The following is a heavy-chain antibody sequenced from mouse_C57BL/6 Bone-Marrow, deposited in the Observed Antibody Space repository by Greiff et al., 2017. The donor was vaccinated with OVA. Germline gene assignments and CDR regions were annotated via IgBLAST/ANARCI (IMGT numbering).Heavy chain of an antibody. J-gene: IGHJ2*01. CDR1: GFSLTSYG. CDR3: ARMRSTMITTGYYFDY. CDR2: IWSGGST. Sequence: QVQLQQSGPGLVQPSQSLSITCTVSGFSLTSYGVHWVRQSPGKGLEWLGVIWSGGSTDYNAAFISRLSISKDNSKSQVFFKMNSLQADDTAIYYCARMRSTMITTGYYFDYWGQGTTLTVSS. D-gene: IGHD2-4*01. V-gene: IGHV2-2*01.